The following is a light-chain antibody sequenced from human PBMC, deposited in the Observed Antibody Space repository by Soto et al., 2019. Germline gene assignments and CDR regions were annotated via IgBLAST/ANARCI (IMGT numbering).Light chain of an antibody. CDR3: QQYYSSWT. CDR2: GAS. V-gene: IGKV3-20*01. CDR1: QSISSTF. J-gene: IGKJ1*01. Sequence: EIVLTQSPGTLSLSPGERATLSCRASQSISSTFLAWYQHKPGQAPRVLIYGASRRATGIPDRFSGSGSGTDFILTISRLEPEDFALYYCQQYYSSWTFGQGTKVEMK.